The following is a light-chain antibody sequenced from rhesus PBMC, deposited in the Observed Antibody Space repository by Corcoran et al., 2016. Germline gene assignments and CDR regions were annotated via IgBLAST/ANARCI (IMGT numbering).Light chain of an antibody. CDR1: QGISSY. J-gene: IGKJ3*01. Sequence: DIQMTQSPSSLSASVGDTVTLICRASQGISSYSAWYQQKPGKTPNPLIYYASTLESGVPSRLSGNGSWTEFTLAISSLQPEDFATYFCQRCDSAPFTFGPGTKLDI. CDR2: YAS. V-gene: IGKV1-37*01. CDR3: QRCDSAPFT.